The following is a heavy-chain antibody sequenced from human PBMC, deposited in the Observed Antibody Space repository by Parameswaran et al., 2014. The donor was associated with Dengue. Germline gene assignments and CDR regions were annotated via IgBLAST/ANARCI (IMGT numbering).Heavy chain of an antibody. D-gene: IGHD3-10*01. J-gene: IGHJ5*02. Sequence: RWIRQPPGKGLEWVANIKQDGSEKYYVDSVKGRFTISRDNAKNSLYLQMNSLRAEDTAVYYCARVISPDRITMVRGAVGWFDPWGQGTLVTVSS. CDR3: ARVISPDRITMVRGAVGWFDP. V-gene: IGHV3-7*01. CDR2: IKQDGSEK.